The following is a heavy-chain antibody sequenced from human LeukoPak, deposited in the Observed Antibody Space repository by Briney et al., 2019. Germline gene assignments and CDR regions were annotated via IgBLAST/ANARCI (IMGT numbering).Heavy chain of an antibody. J-gene: IGHJ6*03. V-gene: IGHV3-7*01. Sequence: PGGSLRLSCAASGFTFSSYWMSWVRQAPGKGLEWVANIKQDGSEKYYVDSVKGRFTISRDNAKNSLYLQMNSLRAEDTAVYYCASRYYYGSGSYSTLDYYYYMDVWGKGTTVTVSS. CDR3: ASRYYYGSGSYSTLDYYYYMDV. CDR1: GFTFSSYW. CDR2: IKQDGSEK. D-gene: IGHD3-10*01.